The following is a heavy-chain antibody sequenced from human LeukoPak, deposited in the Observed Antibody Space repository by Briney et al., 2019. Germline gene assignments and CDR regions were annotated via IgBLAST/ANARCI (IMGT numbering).Heavy chain of an antibody. D-gene: IGHD1-1*01. CDR1: GGSFSGYY. Sequence: SETLSLTCAVYGGSFSGYYWSWIRQPPGKGLEWIGEINHSGSTNYNPSLKSRVTISVDTSKNQFSLKLSSVTAADTAVYYCARELERRRYFDCWGQGTLVTVSS. J-gene: IGHJ4*02. CDR3: ARELERRRYFDC. CDR2: INHSGST. V-gene: IGHV4-34*01.